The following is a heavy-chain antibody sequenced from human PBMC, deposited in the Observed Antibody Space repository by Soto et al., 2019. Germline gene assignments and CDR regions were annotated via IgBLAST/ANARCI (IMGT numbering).Heavy chain of an antibody. J-gene: IGHJ6*02. D-gene: IGHD2-2*01. CDR2: INPNSGGT. CDR3: ARSPLYCSSTSCYPERSYYYGMDV. Sequence: ASVKVSCKASGYTFTGYYMHWVRQAPGQGLEWMGWINPNSGGTNYAQKFQGWVTMTRDTSISTAYMELSRLRSDDTAVYYCARSPLYCSSTSCYPERSYYYGMDVWGQGTTVTVSS. CDR1: GYTFTGYY. V-gene: IGHV1-2*04.